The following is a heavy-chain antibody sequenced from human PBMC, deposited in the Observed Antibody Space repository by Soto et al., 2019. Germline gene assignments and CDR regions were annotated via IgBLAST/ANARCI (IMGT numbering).Heavy chain of an antibody. V-gene: IGHV3-23*01. CDR2: ISGSGGST. Sequence: EVQLLESGGGLVQPGGSLRLSCAASGFTFSSYAMSWVRQAPGKGLEWVSAISGSGGSTYYADSVKGRFTISRDNSKNTLYLQRNSLRAEDTAVYYCANPGGAVRSYYCHGMDVWGQGTTVTVSS. D-gene: IGHD3-16*01. CDR1: GFTFSSYA. J-gene: IGHJ6*02. CDR3: ANPGGAVRSYYCHGMDV.